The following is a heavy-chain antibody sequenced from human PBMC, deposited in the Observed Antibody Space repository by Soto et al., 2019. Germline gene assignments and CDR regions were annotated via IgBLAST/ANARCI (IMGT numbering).Heavy chain of an antibody. J-gene: IGHJ6*02. CDR3: ERNISHLQYYYYAMDV. CDR1: GYTFTDYW. V-gene: IGHV5-51*01. CDR2: IYPGDSDT. Sequence: GESLKISCKGSGYTFTDYWIGWVRQLPGKGLEWMGIIYPGDSDTRYSPSFQGHVTITVDKSTSTAYLQWNTLKASETAMYYCERNISHLQYYYYAMDVWGQGTTVTVSS. D-gene: IGHD1-1*01.